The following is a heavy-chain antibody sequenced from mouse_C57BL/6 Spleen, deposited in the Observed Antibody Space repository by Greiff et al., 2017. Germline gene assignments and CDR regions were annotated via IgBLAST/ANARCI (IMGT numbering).Heavy chain of an antibody. V-gene: IGHV1-4*01. CDR1: GYTFTSYT. J-gene: IGHJ4*01. CDR2: INPSSGYT. CDR3: ARTLMDY. Sequence: VQLQQSGAELARPGASVKMSCKASGYTFTSYTMHWVQQRPGQGLEWIGYINPSSGYTKYNQKFKDKATLTADKSSSTAYMQLSSLTSEDSAVYYCARTLMDYWGQGNSVTVSS.